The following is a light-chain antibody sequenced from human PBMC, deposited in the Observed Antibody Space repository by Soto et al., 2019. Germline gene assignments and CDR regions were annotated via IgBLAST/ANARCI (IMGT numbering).Light chain of an antibody. CDR1: QSISTW. CDR3: QQYNTYPLT. V-gene: IGKV1-5*03. J-gene: IGKJ4*01. Sequence: DIQMTQSPSTLSASVGDRVTITCRASQSISTWLAWYQQKPGKAPKLLIYKASNLEGGVPSRFSGRGSGTAFNITISSLQTDGFATYYCQQYNTYPLTFGGGTTVESK. CDR2: KAS.